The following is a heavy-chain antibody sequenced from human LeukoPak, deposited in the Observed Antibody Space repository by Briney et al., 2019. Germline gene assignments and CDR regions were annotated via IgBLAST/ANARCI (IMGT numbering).Heavy chain of an antibody. CDR1: GGSISRYY. V-gene: IGHV4-4*07. CDR3: ARQTYSSSWPVFYFDY. Sequence: SETLSLTCTVSGGSISRYYWSWIRQPAGKGPEWIGRIYTSGSTNYNPSLKSRVTMSVDTSKNQCSLKLSSVTAADTAVYYCARQTYSSSWPVFYFDYWGQGTLVTVSS. J-gene: IGHJ4*02. D-gene: IGHD6-13*01. CDR2: IYTSGST.